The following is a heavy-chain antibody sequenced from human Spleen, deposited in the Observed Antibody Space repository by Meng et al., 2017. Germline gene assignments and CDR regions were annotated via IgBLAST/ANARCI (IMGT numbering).Heavy chain of an antibody. Sequence: GESLKISCTASGFTFGDYAMSWFRQAPGKGLEWVGFIRSKAYGGTTEYAASVKGRFTISRDDSKSIAYLQMNSLKTEDTAVYYCTRGFSLVIPTFGELIDAFDIWGQGTMVTVSS. D-gene: IGHD3-10*01. CDR3: TRGFSLVIPTFGELIDAFDI. V-gene: IGHV3-49*03. CDR1: GFTFGDYA. CDR2: IRSKAYGGTT. J-gene: IGHJ3*02.